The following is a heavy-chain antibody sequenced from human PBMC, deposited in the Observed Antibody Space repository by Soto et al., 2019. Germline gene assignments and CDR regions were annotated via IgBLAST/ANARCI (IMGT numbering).Heavy chain of an antibody. CDR2: IKQDGSET. CDR1: GVTIRTYW. CDR3: VREVYPLHRYSAGY. D-gene: IGHD1-1*01. Sequence: VQLVESGGDLVQPGGSLRLSCAASGVTIRTYWMSWVRQAPGKGLEWVANIKQDGSETYYVDSVKGRFTISRDNDKNSLSLQMNTLRVEDTAVYYCVREVYPLHRYSAGYWGQGTLVAVSS. V-gene: IGHV3-7*01. J-gene: IGHJ4*02.